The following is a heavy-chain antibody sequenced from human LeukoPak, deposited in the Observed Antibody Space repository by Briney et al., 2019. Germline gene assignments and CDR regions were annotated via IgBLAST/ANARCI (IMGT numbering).Heavy chain of an antibody. Sequence: PGGSLRLSCAASGFTFSSYGMHWVRQAPGKGLEWVAVIWYDGSNKYYADSVKGRFTISRDNSKNTLYLQMNSLRAEDTAVYYCARGKYSSSSAVDYWGQGTLVTVSS. CDR2: IWYDGSNK. CDR1: GFTFSSYG. J-gene: IGHJ4*02. CDR3: ARGKYSSSSAVDY. D-gene: IGHD6-6*01. V-gene: IGHV3-33*01.